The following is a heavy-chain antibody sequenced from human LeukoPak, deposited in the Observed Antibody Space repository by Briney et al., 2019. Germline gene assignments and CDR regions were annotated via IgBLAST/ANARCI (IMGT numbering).Heavy chain of an antibody. D-gene: IGHD2-21*02. CDR2: INPDGRDT. V-gene: IGHV3-7*01. CDR3: TSWGDTTAEYFQR. CDR1: GLTFSSSW. Sequence: GGSLRLSCAVSGLTFSSSWMDWVRQAPGKGLEWVAHINPDGRDTYYVDSVKGRFTISRDNAQNSMYLQMNSLRVEDTAVYYCTSWGDTTAEYFQRWGQGTLVTVSS. J-gene: IGHJ1*01.